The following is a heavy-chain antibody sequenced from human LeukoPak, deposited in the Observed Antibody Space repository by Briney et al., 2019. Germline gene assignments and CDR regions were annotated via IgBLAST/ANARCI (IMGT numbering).Heavy chain of an antibody. J-gene: IGHJ6*02. Sequence: GASVTVSCKASGYTFTSYDINWVRQATGQGLEWMGWMNPNSGNTGYAQKFQGRVTMTRNTSISTAYMELSSLRSEDTAVYYCASFRNSYYYYYYGMDVWGQGTTVTVSS. CDR2: MNPNSGNT. CDR3: ASFRNSYYYYYYGMDV. D-gene: IGHD1-14*01. V-gene: IGHV1-8*01. CDR1: GYTFTSYD.